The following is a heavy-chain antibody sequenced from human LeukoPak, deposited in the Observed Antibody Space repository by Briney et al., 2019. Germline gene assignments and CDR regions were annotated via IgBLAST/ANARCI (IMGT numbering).Heavy chain of an antibody. V-gene: IGHV3-30*02. CDR2: INYDGSNK. J-gene: IGHJ4*02. CDR3: ATTDTTCY. CDR1: GFTFSNYN. Sequence: GGSLRLSCAASGFTFSNYNMNWVRQAPGKGLEWVAFINYDGSNKYYADSVKGRFTISRDNSKNTLYLEINSLSADDTAVYYCATTDTTCYWGQGTLVTISS. D-gene: IGHD1-14*01.